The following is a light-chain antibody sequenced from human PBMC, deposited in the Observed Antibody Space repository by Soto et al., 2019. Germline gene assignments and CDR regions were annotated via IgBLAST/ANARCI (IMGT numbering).Light chain of an antibody. CDR2: RND. CDR1: SSNIGSNY. V-gene: IGLV1-47*01. Sequence: QPVLTQPPSASGTPGQRVTISCSGSSSNIGSNYVYWYQQFPGSAPKLLIYRNDQRPSGVPDRFSGSKSGTSASLAISGPRSEDDADYYCAAWDDSLSAVVFGGGTKVTVL. J-gene: IGLJ2*01. CDR3: AAWDDSLSAVV.